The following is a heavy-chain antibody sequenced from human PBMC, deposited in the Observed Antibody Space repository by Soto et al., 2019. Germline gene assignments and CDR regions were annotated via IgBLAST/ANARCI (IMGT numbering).Heavy chain of an antibody. V-gene: IGHV4-61*01. J-gene: IGHJ6*02. CDR1: GGSVSSGNYF. CDR2: IHSSGST. D-gene: IGHD4-17*01. CDR3: AILTKPTAVTTAFRGGYGLDV. Sequence: QVQLQESGPGLLKPSETLSLTCTVSGGSVSSGNYFWSWIRQPPGKGLEWIGYIHSSGSTNYNPSLKSRVTRSVDTSRNQFSLKLTSVTAADTAVYYCAILTKPTAVTTAFRGGYGLDVWGQGTTVTVSS.